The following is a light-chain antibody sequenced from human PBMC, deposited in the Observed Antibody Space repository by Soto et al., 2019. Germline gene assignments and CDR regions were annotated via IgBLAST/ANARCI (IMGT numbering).Light chain of an antibody. J-gene: IGLJ2*01. Sequence: QSVLTQPASVSGSPGQSITISCTGTSSDVGGYNFVSWYQQHPGKAPKLMIYEVSNRPSGVSYRFSGSKSGNTASLTISGLQDEDEADYYCSSYTSSVTLVFGGGTKLTVL. CDR2: EVS. CDR3: SSYTSSVTLV. CDR1: SSDVGGYNF. V-gene: IGLV2-14*01.